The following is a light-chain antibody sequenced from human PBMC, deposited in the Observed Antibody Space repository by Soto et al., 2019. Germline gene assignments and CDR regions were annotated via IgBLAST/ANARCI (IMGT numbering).Light chain of an antibody. CDR1: SSDVGTYNL. Sequence: QSALTQPASVSGSPGQSITISCTGTSSDVGTYNLVSWYQQHPVNAPRLMIYEGSKRPSGVSNRFSGSKSGITASLTISGLQAEDEADFYCSSYAGNNNVIFGGGTKVTVL. CDR3: SSYAGNNNVI. V-gene: IGLV2-14*02. CDR2: EGS. J-gene: IGLJ2*01.